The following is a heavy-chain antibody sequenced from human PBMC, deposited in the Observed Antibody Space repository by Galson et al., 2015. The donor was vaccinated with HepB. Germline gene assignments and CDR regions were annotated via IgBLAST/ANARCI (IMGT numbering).Heavy chain of an antibody. V-gene: IGHV1-2*06. J-gene: IGHJ5*02. CDR1: GYTFIGQY. Sequence: SVKASCKASGYTFIGQYMHWVRQAPGQGLEWMGRINPKSGGTNYAQKFQGRVTMTRDTSISTAYMELSRLRSDDTAVYYCARDRSRAYGSGSYSGVWFDPWGQGTLVTVSS. CDR3: ARDRSRAYGSGSYSGVWFDP. D-gene: IGHD3-10*01. CDR2: INPKSGGT.